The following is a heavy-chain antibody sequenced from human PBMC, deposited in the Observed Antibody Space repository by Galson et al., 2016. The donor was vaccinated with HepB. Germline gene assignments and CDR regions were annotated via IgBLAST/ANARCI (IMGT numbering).Heavy chain of an antibody. D-gene: IGHD4-17*01. CDR3: ARRGRTTVKGWFDP. V-gene: IGHV4-34*01. CDR2: INHSGSA. CDR1: GGSFSGYY. J-gene: IGHJ5*02. Sequence: LTCGVYGGSFSGYYWSWIRQPPGKGLEWIGEINHSGSADYNPSLKSRVTMSVDTPKNQFSLKMSSVTAADTAVYFCARRGRTTVKGWFDPWGKGTLVVVSS.